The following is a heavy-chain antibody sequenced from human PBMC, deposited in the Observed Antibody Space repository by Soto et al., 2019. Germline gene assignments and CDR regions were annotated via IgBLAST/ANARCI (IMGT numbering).Heavy chain of an antibody. CDR1: GGSVSSGRYY. D-gene: IGHD6-19*01. CDR3: ARSGAGSGWL. Sequence: QVQLQESGPGLVKPSETLSLTCTVSGGSVSSGRYYWSWSRQPPGKGLEWIGCIYYSGRTSYNSSLKSRVTISVDTSKNQFSLKLSSVTAADTAIYYCARSGAGSGWLGGQGTLVTVSS. J-gene: IGHJ4*02. V-gene: IGHV4-61*01. CDR2: IYYSGRT.